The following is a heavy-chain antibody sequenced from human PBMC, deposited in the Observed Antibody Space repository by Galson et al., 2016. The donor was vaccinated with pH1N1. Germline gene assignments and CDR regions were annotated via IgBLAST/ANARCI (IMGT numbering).Heavy chain of an antibody. D-gene: IGHD3/OR15-3a*01. Sequence: SLRLSCAASGFPFSHYYMGWIRQAPGKGLEWISYISGSDTTIYYADSVRGRFTISRDNAQNSLYLHMNSLRAEDTAVYYCARDDFGCAFDVWGQGTMVTVSP. J-gene: IGHJ3*01. V-gene: IGHV3-11*01. CDR3: ARDDFGCAFDV. CDR1: GFPFSHYY. CDR2: ISGSDTTI.